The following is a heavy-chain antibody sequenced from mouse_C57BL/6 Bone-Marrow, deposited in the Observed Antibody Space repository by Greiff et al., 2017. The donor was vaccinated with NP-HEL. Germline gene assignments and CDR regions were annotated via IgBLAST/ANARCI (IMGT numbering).Heavy chain of an antibody. CDR1: GHSFTSYY. J-gene: IGHJ1*03. CDR2: IYPGSGNT. Sequence: VQLQESGPELVKPGASVKISCKASGHSFTSYYIHWVKQRPGQGLEWIGWIYPGSGNTKYNEKFKGKATLTADTSSSTAYMQLSSLTSEDSAVYYCASYYYGSDWYFDVWGTGTTVTVSS. V-gene: IGHV1-66*01. CDR3: ASYYYGSDWYFDV. D-gene: IGHD1-1*01.